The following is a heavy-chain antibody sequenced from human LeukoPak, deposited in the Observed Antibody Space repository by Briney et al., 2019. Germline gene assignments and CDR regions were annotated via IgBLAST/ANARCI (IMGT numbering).Heavy chain of an antibody. J-gene: IGHJ3*02. CDR1: GFTFNTYT. CDR2: ISGSSGII. D-gene: IGHD3-22*01. Sequence: GGSLRLSCAASGFTFNTYTMNWVRQAPGKGLEWVSYISGSSGIIDYADSVRGRFTISRDNAKNSLYLQMNSLRAEDSALYYCARGGRGSAAVVAPRSFDIWGQGTMVTVSS. V-gene: IGHV3-48*01. CDR3: ARGGRGSAAVVAPRSFDI.